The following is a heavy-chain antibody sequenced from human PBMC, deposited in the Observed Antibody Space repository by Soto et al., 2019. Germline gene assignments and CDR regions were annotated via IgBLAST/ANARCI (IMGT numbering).Heavy chain of an antibody. Sequence: QVQLQQWGAGLLKPSETLSLTCAVYGGSFSGYYWSWIRQPPGKGLAWIGEINHSGSTNYNPSLKSRVTISVDTSKKQFSLKLSSVTAADTAVYYCARVTGRYYYGMDVWGQGTTVTVSS. CDR1: GGSFSGYY. V-gene: IGHV4-34*01. J-gene: IGHJ6*02. CDR2: INHSGST. CDR3: ARVTGRYYYGMDV.